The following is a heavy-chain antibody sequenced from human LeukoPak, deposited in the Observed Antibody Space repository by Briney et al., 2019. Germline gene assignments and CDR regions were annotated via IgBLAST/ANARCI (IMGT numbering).Heavy chain of an antibody. D-gene: IGHD3-3*02. V-gene: IGHV3-23*01. CDR1: GFTFSNYA. CDR2: ISGSDGST. CDR3: ARAGSIRFDY. J-gene: IGHJ4*02. Sequence: HPGGSLRLSCAASGFTFSNYAMSWVRQAPGKGLEWVSAISGSDGSTNYADSVKGRFTISRDNSKNTLYLQMNSLRAEDTAVYYCARAGSIRFDYWGQGTLVTVSS.